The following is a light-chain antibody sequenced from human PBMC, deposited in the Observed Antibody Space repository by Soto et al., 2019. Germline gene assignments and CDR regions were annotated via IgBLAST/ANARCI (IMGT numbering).Light chain of an antibody. CDR1: SSDVGGYTY. CDR2: XXX. J-gene: IGLJ1*01. CDR3: SSYTSSSTLYV. Sequence: QSVLAQPASVSGSPRQSITISCTGASSDVGGYTYVSWYXXXXXXXXXXXXXXXXNRPSGVSNRFSGSKSGNTASLTISGLQAEDGADYYCSSYTSSSTLYVFGTGTKVTVL. V-gene: IGLV2-14*01.